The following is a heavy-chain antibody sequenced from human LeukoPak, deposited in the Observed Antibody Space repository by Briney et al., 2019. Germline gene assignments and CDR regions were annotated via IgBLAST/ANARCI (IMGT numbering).Heavy chain of an antibody. V-gene: IGHV4-34*01. Sequence: SETLSLTCAVYGGSFSGYYWSWIRQPPGKGLEWIVEINHSGSTNYNPSLQSRVTIPVDTSKNQFSLKLSSVTAADTAVYYCAEKIGSGGSCYSDYWGQGTLVTVSS. CDR2: INHSGST. CDR1: GGSFSGYY. CDR3: AEKIGSGGSCYSDY. D-gene: IGHD2-15*01. J-gene: IGHJ4*02.